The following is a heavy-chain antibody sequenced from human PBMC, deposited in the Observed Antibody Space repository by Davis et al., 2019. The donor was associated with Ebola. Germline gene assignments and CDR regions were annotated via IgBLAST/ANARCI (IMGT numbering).Heavy chain of an antibody. CDR3: TTPGGQDSGYDVFDI. V-gene: IGHV1-8*02. J-gene: IGHJ3*02. CDR1: GYTFTNYG. D-gene: IGHD5-12*01. Sequence: ASVKVSCKASGYTFTNYGISWVRQATGQGPEWMGWMNPNSGNTGYVQKFQGRVIMTRDTSTTTAYMELNSLRSEDTALYYCTTPGGQDSGYDVFDIWGQGTMVTVSS. CDR2: MNPNSGNT.